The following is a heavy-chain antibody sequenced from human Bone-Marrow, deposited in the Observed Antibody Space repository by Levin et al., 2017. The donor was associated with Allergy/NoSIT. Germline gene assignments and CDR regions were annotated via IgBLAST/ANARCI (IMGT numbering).Heavy chain of an antibody. J-gene: IGHJ4*02. V-gene: IGHV3-7*01. Sequence: GGSLRLSCAASGFTLRHYFMSWVRQAPGKGLEWVANINEDGTDKYYVDSVKGRFTISRDNAKSSVYLQMSSLRVEDTAVYYCARVSWSGESYFWGQGTLVTVSS. CDR3: ARVSWSGESYF. D-gene: IGHD2/OR15-2a*01. CDR2: INEDGTDK. CDR1: GFTLRHYF.